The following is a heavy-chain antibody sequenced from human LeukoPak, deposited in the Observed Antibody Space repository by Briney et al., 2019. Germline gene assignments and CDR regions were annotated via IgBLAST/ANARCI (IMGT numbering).Heavy chain of an antibody. CDR3: AKDLLPYCSSTSCYTLDY. D-gene: IGHD2-2*02. J-gene: IGHJ4*02. CDR1: GFTFSSYG. V-gene: IGHV3-30*02. CDR2: IRYDGSNK. Sequence: GGTLRLSCAASGFTFSSYGMHWVRQAPGKGLEWVAFIRYDGSNKYYADSVKGRFTISRDNSKNTLYLQMNSLRAEDTAVYYCAKDLLPYCSSTSCYTLDYWGQGTLVTVSS.